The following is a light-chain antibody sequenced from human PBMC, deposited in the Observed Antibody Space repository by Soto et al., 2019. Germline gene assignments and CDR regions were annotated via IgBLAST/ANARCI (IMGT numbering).Light chain of an antibody. CDR3: QQGNNFPRT. CDR1: QGISTW. V-gene: IGKV1-12*01. CDR2: AAS. Sequence: DIQMTQSPSSVSASVGDRVTITCRASQGISTWLAWYQQKPGSAPTLLIYAASTLQGGVPSRYSGSGSGTDFTLTISSLQPEDFASYYCQQGNNFPRTFGQGTKVEIK. J-gene: IGKJ1*01.